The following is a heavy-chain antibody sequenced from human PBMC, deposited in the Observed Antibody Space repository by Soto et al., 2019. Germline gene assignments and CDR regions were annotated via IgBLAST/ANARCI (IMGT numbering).Heavy chain of an antibody. D-gene: IGHD3-10*01. CDR1: GYTFSRYG. J-gene: IGHJ4*02. V-gene: IGHV1-18*04. CDR3: ARGVLTFGFGDLLDYFDY. Sequence: QVQLGQSEAEVRKPGASLQVSCRASGYTFSRYGVTWVRQAPGQGLEWMGWVTPYNLHTKYAQNLQGRVSMTTDTSTSTAYMELWSLKSDDTAVYYCARGVLTFGFGDLLDYFDYWGQGTLVAVSS. CDR2: VTPYNLHT.